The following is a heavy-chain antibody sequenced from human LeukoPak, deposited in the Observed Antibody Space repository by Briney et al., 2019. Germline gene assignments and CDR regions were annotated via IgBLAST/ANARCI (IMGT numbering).Heavy chain of an antibody. Sequence: GGSLRHSCAASGFTFSSYGMSWVRQAPGKGLEWVSAISGSGGSTYYADSVKGRFTISRDNSKNTLYLQMNSLRAEDTAVYYCAKGRGSSSFATSDYWGQGTLVTVSS. J-gene: IGHJ4*02. D-gene: IGHD6-13*01. CDR3: AKGRGSSSFATSDY. CDR2: ISGSGGST. CDR1: GFTFSSYG. V-gene: IGHV3-23*01.